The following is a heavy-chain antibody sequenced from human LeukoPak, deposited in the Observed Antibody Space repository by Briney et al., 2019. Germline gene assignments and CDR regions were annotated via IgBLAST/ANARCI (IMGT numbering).Heavy chain of an antibody. V-gene: IGHV3-33*01. CDR2: IWYDGQTK. Sequence: PGESLRLSCEASGFIFSNYAMHWVRQAPGKGLQWVALIWYDGQTKFYGDSVKGRFTISRDNSGSTLFLHMSSLRVGDTAVYYCAREWGRIAVAGGPGYWGQGALVTVSS. D-gene: IGHD6-19*01. CDR1: GFIFSNYA. J-gene: IGHJ4*02. CDR3: AREWGRIAVAGGPGY.